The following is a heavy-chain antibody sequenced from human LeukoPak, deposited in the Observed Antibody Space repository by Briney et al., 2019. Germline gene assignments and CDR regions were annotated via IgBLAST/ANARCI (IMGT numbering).Heavy chain of an antibody. J-gene: IGHJ4*02. V-gene: IGHV3-23*01. CDR1: GFTFSSYA. CDR3: AKDRPDYYDSSGSWDY. CDR2: ISDSGGST. Sequence: PGGFLRLSCAASGFTFSSYAMSWVRQAPGKGLEWVSAISDSGGSTYYADSVKGRFTISRDNSKNTLYLQMNSLRAEDTAVYYCAKDRPDYYDSSGSWDYWGQGALVTVSS. D-gene: IGHD3-22*01.